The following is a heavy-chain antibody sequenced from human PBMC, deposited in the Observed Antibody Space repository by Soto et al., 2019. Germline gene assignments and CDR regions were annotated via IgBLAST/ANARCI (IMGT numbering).Heavy chain of an antibody. V-gene: IGHV1-58*02. CDR3: AADGGTVTRAPWAQGYYYYMDV. CDR2: IVVGSGNT. Sequence: ASVKVSCKASGFTFTSSAMQWVRQARGQRLEWIGWIVVGSGNTNYAQKFQERVTITRDRSRSTAYMELSSLRSEDTAVYYCAADGGTVTRAPWAQGYYYYMDVWGKGTTVTVSS. CDR1: GFTFTSSA. J-gene: IGHJ6*03. D-gene: IGHD4-17*01.